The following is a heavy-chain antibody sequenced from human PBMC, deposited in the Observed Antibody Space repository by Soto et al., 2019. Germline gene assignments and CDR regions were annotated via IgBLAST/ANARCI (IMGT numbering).Heavy chain of an antibody. CDR2: MNPNSGNT. D-gene: IGHD6-13*01. CDR1: GYTFTSYD. CDR3: ARERSAAGTGWFDP. J-gene: IGHJ5*02. Sequence: QVQLVQSGAEVKKPGASVKVSCKASGYTFTSYDINWVRQATGQGLEWMGWMNPNSGNTASAQKSPGRVTMTRNTSISTAYMQLRSLRSEDTAVYYCARERSAAGTGWFDPWGQGTLVTVSS. V-gene: IGHV1-8*01.